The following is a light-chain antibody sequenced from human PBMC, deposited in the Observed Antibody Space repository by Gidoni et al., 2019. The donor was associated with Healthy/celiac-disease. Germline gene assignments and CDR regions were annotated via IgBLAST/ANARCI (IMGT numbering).Light chain of an antibody. J-gene: IGKJ3*01. CDR1: QIISSY. V-gene: IGKV1-39*01. CDR2: AAS. CDR3: RQSYSTTLS. Sequence: IQLTQSPSSLSASVGDRVTITCRASQIISSYLNWYQQQPGKAPKLLIYAASSMLSGVPSRFSGSGSGTDVTITISSRQPEEYATYYCRQSYSTTLSFGHGTKVDIK.